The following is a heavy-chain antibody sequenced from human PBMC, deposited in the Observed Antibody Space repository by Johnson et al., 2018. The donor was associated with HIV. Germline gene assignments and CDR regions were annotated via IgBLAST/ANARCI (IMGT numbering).Heavy chain of an antibody. CDR3: ARGVDGAFDI. CDR2: ISYDGSNK. V-gene: IGHV3-30-3*01. D-gene: IGHD3-10*01. Sequence: QVLLVESGGGVVQPGRSLRLSCAASGFTFSSYAMHWVRQAPGKGLEWVAVISYDGSNKYYADSVKGRFTISRDNSKNTLYLQMNSLRAGDTAVYYCARGVDGAFDIWGQGTMVTVSS. J-gene: IGHJ3*02. CDR1: GFTFSSYA.